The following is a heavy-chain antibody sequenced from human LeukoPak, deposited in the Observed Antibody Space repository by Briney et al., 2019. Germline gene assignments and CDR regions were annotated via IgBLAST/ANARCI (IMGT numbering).Heavy chain of an antibody. CDR3: ATGTGYYYGMDV. D-gene: IGHD1-1*01. V-gene: IGHV3-66*01. CDR1: GFTFSTFG. J-gene: IGHJ6*02. Sequence: PGGSLRLSCAASGFTFSTFGMHWVRQAPGKGLEWVSVIYSGGSTYYADSVKGRFTISRDNSKNTLYLQMNSLRAEDTAVYYCATGTGYYYGMDVWGQGTTVTVSS. CDR2: IYSGGST.